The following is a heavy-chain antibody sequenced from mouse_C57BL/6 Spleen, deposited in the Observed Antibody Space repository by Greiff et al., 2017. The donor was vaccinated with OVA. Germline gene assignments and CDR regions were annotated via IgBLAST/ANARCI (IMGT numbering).Heavy chain of an antibody. CDR1: GFNIKDYY. V-gene: IGHV14-2*01. Sequence: EVQLQQSGAELVKPGASVKLSCTASGFNIKDYYMHWVKQRTEQGLEWIGRIDPEDGETKYAPKFQGKATLTSDTASHTAYLQLGSLTSGVTAVYYCARSQLGLDGCGQGTTLTVSA. D-gene: IGHD2-12*01. CDR3: ARSQLGLDG. J-gene: IGHJ2*01. CDR2: IDPEDGET.